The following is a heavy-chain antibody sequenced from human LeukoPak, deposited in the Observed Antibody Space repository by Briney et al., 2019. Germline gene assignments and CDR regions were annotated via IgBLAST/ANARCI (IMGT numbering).Heavy chain of an antibody. J-gene: IGHJ4*02. CDR1: GGTFISYA. Sequence: ASVKVSCKASGGTFISYAISWVRQAPGQGLEWMGGIIPIFGTANYAQKFQGRVTITADESTSTAYMELSSLRSDDTAVYYCARESHVERDDYWGQGTLVTVSS. V-gene: IGHV1-69*13. D-gene: IGHD1-1*01. CDR3: ARESHVERDDY. CDR2: IIPIFGTA.